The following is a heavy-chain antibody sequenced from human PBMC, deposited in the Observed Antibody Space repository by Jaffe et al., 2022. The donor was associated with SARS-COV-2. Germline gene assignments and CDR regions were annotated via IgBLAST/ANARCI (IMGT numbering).Heavy chain of an antibody. V-gene: IGHV1-69*08. CDR2: IIPVLDIT. D-gene: IGHD4-17*01. CDR3: ARETLRFPSNDY. Sequence: QVQLVQSGAEVKKPGSSVKVSCKASGGTFSSYSITWVRQAPGQGLEWMGRIIPVLDITNYAQRFQGRITITADKSTSTAYMELNSLRSEDTALYYCARETLRFPSNDYWGQGTLVTVSS. J-gene: IGHJ4*02. CDR1: GGTFSSYS.